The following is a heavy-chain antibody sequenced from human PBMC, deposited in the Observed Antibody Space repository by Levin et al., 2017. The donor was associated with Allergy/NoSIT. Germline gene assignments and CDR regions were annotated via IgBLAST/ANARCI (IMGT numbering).Heavy chain of an antibody. CDR2: IGPDNSDT. J-gene: IGHJ4*02. V-gene: IGHV5-51*01. Sequence: GESLKISCKASGYTFTDYWIGWVRQMPGKGLEWMGIIGPDNSDTRYSPSFEGQVTISVDKSISTAYLQWSSLKASDIAMYYCVGLESGAYYYVFYWGQGTLVTVSS. CDR1: GYTFTDYW. D-gene: IGHD3-22*01. CDR3: VGLESGAYYYVFY.